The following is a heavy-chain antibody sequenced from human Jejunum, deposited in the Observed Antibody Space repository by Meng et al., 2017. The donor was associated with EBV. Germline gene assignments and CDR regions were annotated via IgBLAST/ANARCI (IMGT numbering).Heavy chain of an antibody. V-gene: IGHV1-46*01. Sequence: QVQLVQSGAELKMPGASVKVSCKASGYTFTNNPIHWMRQAPGQGLEWMGIINPSGGTTTYTKRFQDRITMTRDTSTSTVYMDLSSLRPEDTAVYYCARDPCNGGACYNWFDPWGQGTLVTVDS. CDR3: ARDPCNGGACYNWFDP. J-gene: IGHJ5*02. CDR2: INPSGGTT. CDR1: GYTFTNNP. D-gene: IGHD2-21*02.